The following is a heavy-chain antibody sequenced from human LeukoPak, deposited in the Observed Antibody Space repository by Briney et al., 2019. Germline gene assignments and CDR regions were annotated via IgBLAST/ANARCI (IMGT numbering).Heavy chain of an antibody. CDR3: ARDDYYYYGMDV. Sequence: GGSVKVSCKASGYTFTSYAMHWVRQAPGQRLEWMGWINAGNGNTKYSQKFQGRVTITRDTSASTAYMELSSLRSEDTAVYYCARDDYYYYGMDVWGKGTTVTVSS. CDR2: INAGNGNT. J-gene: IGHJ6*04. V-gene: IGHV1-3*01. CDR1: GYTFTSYA.